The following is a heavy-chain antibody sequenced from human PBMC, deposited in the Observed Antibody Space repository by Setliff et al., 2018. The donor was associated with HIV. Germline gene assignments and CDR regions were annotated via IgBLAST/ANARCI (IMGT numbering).Heavy chain of an antibody. CDR2: MSIHGNVI. CDR3: ARDPTVGSPDYFDF. D-gene: IGHD1-26*01. J-gene: IGHJ4*02. Sequence: GGSLRLSCAATEFTFDSYVLHWVRQAPGKGLEWVAVMSIHGNVIIYADSVEGRFTISRDNSRNRLFLQMNSLRVEDTAVYYCARDPTVGSPDYFDFWGQGTLVTVSS. CDR1: EFTFDSYV. V-gene: IGHV3-30*03.